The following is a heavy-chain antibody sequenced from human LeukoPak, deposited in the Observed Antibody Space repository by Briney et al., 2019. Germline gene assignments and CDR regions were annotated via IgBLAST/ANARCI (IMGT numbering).Heavy chain of an antibody. D-gene: IGHD2-2*03. J-gene: IGHJ6*03. V-gene: IGHV4-30-4*08. CDR3: AREAGYCSSTSCSPHMDV. CDR1: GFTFSSYA. Sequence: LRLSCAASGFTFSSYAMSWIRQPPGKGLEWIGYIYYSGSTYYNPSLKSRVTISVDTSKNQFSLKLSSVTAADTAVYYCAREAGYCSSTSCSPHMDVWGKGTTVTVSS. CDR2: IYYSGST.